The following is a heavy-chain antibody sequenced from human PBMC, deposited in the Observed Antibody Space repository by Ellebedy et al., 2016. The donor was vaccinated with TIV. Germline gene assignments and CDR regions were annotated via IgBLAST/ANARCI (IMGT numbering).Heavy chain of an antibody. Sequence: GGSLRLSCAASGFTFSSYHMHWVRQAPGKGLLWVSRTNGDGSSTTYADPVKGRFTISRDNAKNMLYLQMNSLRAEDTAVYYCARLADLWFGEIFDWGQGTLVTVSS. D-gene: IGHD3-10*01. CDR1: GFTFSSYH. J-gene: IGHJ4*02. V-gene: IGHV3-74*03. CDR3: ARLADLWFGEIFD. CDR2: TNGDGSST.